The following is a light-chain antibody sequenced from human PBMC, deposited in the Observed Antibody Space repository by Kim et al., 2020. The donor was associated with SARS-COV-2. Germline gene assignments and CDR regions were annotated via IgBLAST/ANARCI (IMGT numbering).Light chain of an antibody. CDR1: PSVSSY. Sequence: LTPGGPPPLSGRASPSVSSYLACYQQRPGHPPRLLFDETTTRAANIPTICSGGGSGTYFTLTISRLEPENFAVYYCQRRNCWPLSFGGGTKVDIK. V-gene: IGKV3-11*01. J-gene: IGKJ4*01. CDR2: ETT. CDR3: QRRNCWPLS.